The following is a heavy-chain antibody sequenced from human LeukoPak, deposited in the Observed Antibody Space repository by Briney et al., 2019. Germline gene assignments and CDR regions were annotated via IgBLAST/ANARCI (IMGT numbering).Heavy chain of an antibody. Sequence: GRSLRLSCAASGFTFSSYAMHWVRQAPGKGLEWMAVISYDGTNEFYADSVKGRFTISRDNSKNTLYLQMNSVGAEDTAVYYCARGLIAAAGTLAEYFQHWGQGTLVTVSS. V-gene: IGHV3-30-3*01. J-gene: IGHJ1*01. CDR2: ISYDGTNE. D-gene: IGHD6-13*01. CDR3: ARGLIAAAGTLAEYFQH. CDR1: GFTFSSYA.